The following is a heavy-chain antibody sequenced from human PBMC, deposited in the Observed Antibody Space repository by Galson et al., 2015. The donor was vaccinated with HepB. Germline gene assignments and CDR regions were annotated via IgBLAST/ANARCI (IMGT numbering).Heavy chain of an antibody. CDR1: GDTFSSYA. CDR3: ARGRGGDTGMVPNPVYYGMDV. J-gene: IGHJ6*02. D-gene: IGHD5-18*01. CDR2: IIPIIGTT. V-gene: IGHV1-69*13. Sequence: SVKVSCKASGDTFSSYAISWVRQAPGQGLEWMGGIIPIIGTTNYAQKFQGRVTITADESTTTAYMELSSLRSEDTAVYYCARGRGGDTGMVPNPVYYGMDVWGQGTTVTVSS.